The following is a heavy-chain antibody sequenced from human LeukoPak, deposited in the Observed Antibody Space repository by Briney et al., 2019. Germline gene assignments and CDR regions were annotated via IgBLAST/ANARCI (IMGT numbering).Heavy chain of an antibody. CDR3: ARAKYQLLFDY. V-gene: IGHV4-34*01. CDR1: GGSFSGYY. CDR2: INHSGIT. J-gene: IGHJ4*02. Sequence: SETLSLTCAVYGGSFSGYYWSWLRQPPGKGLEWIGEINHSGITNYNPSLKSRVTISVDTSKNQLSLKLSSVTAADTAVYYCARAKYQLLFDYWGQGTLVTVSS. D-gene: IGHD2-2*01.